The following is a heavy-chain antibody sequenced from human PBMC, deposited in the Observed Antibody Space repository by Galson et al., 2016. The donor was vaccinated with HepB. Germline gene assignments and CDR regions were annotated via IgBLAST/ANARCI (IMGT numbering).Heavy chain of an antibody. CDR3: AKDDHDYGDSGYFEL. CDR1: GFTFNTFS. D-gene: IGHD4-17*01. V-gene: IGHV3-23*01. J-gene: IGHJ2*01. CDR2: ITRSGGDT. Sequence: SLRLSCAASGFTFNTFSMNWVRQAPGKGLEWVSSITRSGGDTYYADSVKGRFTISRDNSKNTLYLQMNSLRPEETALDYCAKDDHDYGDSGYFELWGRGTLVTVSS.